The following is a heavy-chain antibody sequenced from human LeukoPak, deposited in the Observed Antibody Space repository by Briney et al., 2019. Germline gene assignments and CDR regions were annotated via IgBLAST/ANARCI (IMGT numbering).Heavy chain of an antibody. V-gene: IGHV3-23*01. J-gene: IGHJ4*02. Sequence: GGSLRLSCAASGFTFSRSAMSWVRQTPGKGLDWVSSISSSGNTYYADSVKGRFTISRDNSKNMLYLQMNSLRAEDTAVYYCVKGRISEDGLDFWGQGTLVTVSS. CDR2: ISSSGNT. CDR3: VKGRISEDGLDF. D-gene: IGHD6-13*01. CDR1: GFTFSRSA.